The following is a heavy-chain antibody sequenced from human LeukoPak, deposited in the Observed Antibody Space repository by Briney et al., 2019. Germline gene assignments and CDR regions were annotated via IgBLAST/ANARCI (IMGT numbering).Heavy chain of an antibody. CDR3: AKSVIAAAGTDYYLYYGIDV. J-gene: IGHJ6*02. Sequence: GGSLRLYCPGPEFLYPRPWVSPERQAPGKGLEWVAVISYDGSNKYYADSVKGRFTISRDNSRNTLYLQMNSLRAEDTAVYYCAKSVIAAAGTDYYLYYGIDVWGQGTTVTVSS. CDR1: EFLYPRPW. CDR2: ISYDGSNK. V-gene: IGHV3-30*18. D-gene: IGHD6-13*01.